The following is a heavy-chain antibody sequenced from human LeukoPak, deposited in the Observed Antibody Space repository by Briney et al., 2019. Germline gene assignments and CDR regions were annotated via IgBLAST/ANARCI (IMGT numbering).Heavy chain of an antibody. V-gene: IGHV5-51*01. CDR2: IFPAGSGT. CDR3: ARQQAVAGPGIDY. D-gene: IGHD6-19*01. CDR1: GYSFTSYW. Sequence: GESLKISCEASGYSFTSYWIGWVRQMPGKGLEWMGIIFPAGSGTRYSPSFQGQVTISADKSINTAYLQWSSLKASDTAIYYCARQQAVAGPGIDYWGQGPVVTVSS. J-gene: IGHJ4*02.